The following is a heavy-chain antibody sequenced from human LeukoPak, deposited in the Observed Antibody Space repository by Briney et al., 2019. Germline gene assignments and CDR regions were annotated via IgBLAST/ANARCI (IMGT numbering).Heavy chain of an antibody. CDR3: ARSDNWRAYSSSSIY. J-gene: IGHJ4*02. D-gene: IGHD6-6*01. CDR2: IIPIFGTA. Sequence: SVKVSCKASGGTFSSYAISWVRQAPGQGLEWMGGIIPIFGTANYAQKFQGRVTITADESTSTAYMELSSLRSEDTAVYYCARSDNWRAYSSSSIYWGQGTLVTVSS. V-gene: IGHV1-69*13. CDR1: GGTFSSYA.